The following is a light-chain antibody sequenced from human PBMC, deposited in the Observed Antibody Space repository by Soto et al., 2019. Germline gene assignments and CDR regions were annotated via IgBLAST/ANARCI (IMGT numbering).Light chain of an antibody. CDR3: QSYDISLSVSVV. J-gene: IGLJ2*01. V-gene: IGLV1-40*01. CDR2: GNT. Sequence: QSVLTQPPSVSGAPGQRVTISCTGSSSNIGAGYDVQWYQQLPGAAPRLLIFGNTNRPSGVPDRFSGSRSGTSASLAISGLQAEDEADYYCQSYDISLSVSVVFGGGTKLPS. CDR1: SSNIGAGYD.